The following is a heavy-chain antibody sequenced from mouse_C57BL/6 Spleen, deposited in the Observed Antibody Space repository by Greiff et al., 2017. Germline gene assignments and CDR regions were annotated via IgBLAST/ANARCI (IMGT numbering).Heavy chain of an antibody. CDR1: GYTFTDYY. CDR2: IYPGSGNT. D-gene: IGHD2-4*01. CDR3: AYDYGGAFAY. V-gene: IGHV1-76*01. J-gene: IGHJ3*01. Sequence: QVQLQQSGAELVRPGASVKLSCKASGYTFTDYYINWVKQRPGQGLEWIARIYPGSGNTYYNEKFKGKATLTAEKSSSTAYMQLSSLTSEDSAVYFCAYDYGGAFAYWGQGTLVTVSA.